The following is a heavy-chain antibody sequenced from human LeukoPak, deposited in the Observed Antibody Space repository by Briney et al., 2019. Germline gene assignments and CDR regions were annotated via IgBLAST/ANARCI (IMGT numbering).Heavy chain of an antibody. V-gene: IGHV3-53*01. D-gene: IGHD6-19*01. CDR3: ARGRSGWYYDY. J-gene: IGHJ4*02. Sequence: TGGSLRLSCAASGFTVSSNYMSWVRQAPGKGLEWVSVIYSSGGTYYADSVKGRFTISRDSSKNTLYLQMNSLRAEDTAVYYCARGRSGWYYDYWGQGTLVTVSS. CDR2: IYSSGGT. CDR1: GFTVSSNY.